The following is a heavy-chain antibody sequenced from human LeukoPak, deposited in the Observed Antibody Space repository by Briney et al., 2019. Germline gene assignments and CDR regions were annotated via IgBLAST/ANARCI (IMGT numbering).Heavy chain of an antibody. CDR2: IYSGGST. J-gene: IGHJ4*02. Sequence: GGSLRLSCAASGFIVSSNYMGWVRQAPGKGLEWVSVIYSGGSTYYADSVKGRFTISRDNSKNTLYLQMNSLRAEDMAVYYCASTHLGYCSSVSCQNDYWGQGTLVTVSS. CDR3: ASTHLGYCSSVSCQNDY. CDR1: GFIVSSNY. D-gene: IGHD2-15*01. V-gene: IGHV3-53*01.